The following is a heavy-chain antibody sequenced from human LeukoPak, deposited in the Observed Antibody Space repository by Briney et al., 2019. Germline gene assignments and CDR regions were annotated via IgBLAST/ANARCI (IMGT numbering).Heavy chain of an antibody. CDR1: GGSFSGYY. CDR3: ARGLGGVPAAMDV. Sequence: SETLSLTCAVYGGSFSGYYWSWIRQPPGKGLEWIGEINHSGSTNYNPSLKSRVTISVDTSKNQFSLKLSSVTAADTAVYYCARGLGGVPAAMDVWGKGTTVTVSS. V-gene: IGHV4-34*01. J-gene: IGHJ6*04. D-gene: IGHD2-2*01. CDR2: INHSGST.